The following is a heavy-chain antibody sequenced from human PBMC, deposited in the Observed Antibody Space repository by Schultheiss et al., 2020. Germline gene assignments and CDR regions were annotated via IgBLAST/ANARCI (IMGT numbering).Heavy chain of an antibody. Sequence: SETLSLTCAVHGGSFNGQYWTCIRQSPGKGLEWIGEITHSGIINYNPSLKSRVTISIDASKKQFSLRLTSVTAADTAVYYCARGGSRRFLWRNWFDPWGQGTLVTVSS. CDR1: GGSFNGQY. CDR2: ITHSGII. D-gene: IGHD3-3*01. CDR3: ARGGSRRFLWRNWFDP. V-gene: IGHV4-34*01. J-gene: IGHJ5*02.